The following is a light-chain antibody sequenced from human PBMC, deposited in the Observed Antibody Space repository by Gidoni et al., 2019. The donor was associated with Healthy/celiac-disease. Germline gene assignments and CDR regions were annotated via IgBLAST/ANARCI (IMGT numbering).Light chain of an antibody. V-gene: IGKV1-33*01. J-gene: IGKJ4*01. Sequence: DFQITPSPSPLSASVGDRVTITCQASQDSSNYLNWYQQKTGKAPKLLIYDASNLETGGPSRFSGSGSGTDFTFTISSLQPEDIATYYCQQYDNLPLTFGGGTKVEIK. CDR2: DAS. CDR1: QDSSNY. CDR3: QQYDNLPLT.